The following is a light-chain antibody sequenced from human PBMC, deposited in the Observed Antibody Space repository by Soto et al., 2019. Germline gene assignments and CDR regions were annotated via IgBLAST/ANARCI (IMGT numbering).Light chain of an antibody. CDR1: SSNIGAGYD. Sequence: QSVLTQPPSVSGAPGQRLTISCAGSSSNIGAGYDVHWYQQLPGTAPKLIIYGNRNRPSGVPDRFSGSKSGTSASLAITGLQEEDEADYYCQSYDSRLHVFYVFGTGTKLTVL. V-gene: IGLV1-40*01. CDR3: QSYDSRLHVFYV. CDR2: GNR. J-gene: IGLJ1*01.